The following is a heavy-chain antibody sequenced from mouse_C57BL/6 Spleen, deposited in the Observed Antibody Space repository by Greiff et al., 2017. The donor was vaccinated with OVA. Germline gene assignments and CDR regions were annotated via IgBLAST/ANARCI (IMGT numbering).Heavy chain of an antibody. D-gene: IGHD4-1*01. V-gene: IGHV5-17*01. CDR3: ATLGYWYFDV. CDR1: GFTFSDYG. CDR2: ISSGSSTI. Sequence: EVHLVESGGGLVKPGGSLKLSCAASGFTFSDYGMHWVRQAPEKGLEWVAYISSGSSTIYYADTVKGRFTISRDNAKNTLFLQMTSLRSEDTAMYYCATLGYWYFDVWGTGTTVTVSS. J-gene: IGHJ1*03.